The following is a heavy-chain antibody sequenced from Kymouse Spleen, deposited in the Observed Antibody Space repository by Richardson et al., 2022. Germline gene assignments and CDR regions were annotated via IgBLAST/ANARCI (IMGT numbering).Heavy chain of an antibody. J-gene: IGHJ6*02. D-gene: IGHD6-6*01. V-gene: IGHV3-23*04. Sequence: EVQLVESGGGLVQPGGSLRLSCAASGFTFSSYAMSWVRQAPGKGLEWVSAISGSGGSTYYADSVKGRFTISRDNSKNTLYLQMNSLRAEDTAVYYCAKDRRSSSSYYYYYGMDVWGQGTTVTVSS. CDR3: AKDRRSSSSYYYYYGMDV. CDR1: GFTFSSYA. CDR2: ISGSGGST.